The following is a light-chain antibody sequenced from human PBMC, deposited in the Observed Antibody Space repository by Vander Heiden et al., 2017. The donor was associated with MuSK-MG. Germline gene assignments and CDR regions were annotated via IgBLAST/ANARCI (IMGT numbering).Light chain of an antibody. CDR3: QQVHTSLT. CDR2: DAS. CDR1: QDINIY. V-gene: IGKV1-33*01. J-gene: IGKJ4*01. Sequence: DIQMTQSPSSLSASVGDGVTITCHASQDINIYLNWYQQKPGKAPRLLIYDASNLETGAPSRFSGSGSGTDFIFTISRLQHEDIAKYCWQQVHTSLTFGGGTKVEI.